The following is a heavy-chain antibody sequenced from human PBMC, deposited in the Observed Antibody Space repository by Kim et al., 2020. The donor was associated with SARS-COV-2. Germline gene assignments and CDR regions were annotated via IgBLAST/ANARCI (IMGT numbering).Heavy chain of an antibody. V-gene: IGHV1-46*01. CDR2: T. J-gene: IGHJ4*02. Sequence: TNYARKFQDRVDVTRDTSTSTVYMELGSLRSEDTAVYYCTKYSGRNPFDYWGQGTLVTVSS. D-gene: IGHD1-26*01. CDR3: TKYSGRNPFDY.